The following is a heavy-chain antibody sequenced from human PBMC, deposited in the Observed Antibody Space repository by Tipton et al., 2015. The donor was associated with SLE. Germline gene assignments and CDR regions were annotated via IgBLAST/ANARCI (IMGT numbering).Heavy chain of an antibody. D-gene: IGHD6-13*01. CDR1: GFTLSSYG. Sequence: SLRLSCAASGFTLSSYGMHWVRQAPGKGLEWVAVIWYDGSNKYYADSVKGRFTISRDNSKNTLYLQMSSLRAEDTAVYYCAKQMGSSWQNWFDPWGQGTLVTVSS. V-gene: IGHV3-33*06. CDR3: AKQMGSSWQNWFDP. CDR2: IWYDGSNK. J-gene: IGHJ5*02.